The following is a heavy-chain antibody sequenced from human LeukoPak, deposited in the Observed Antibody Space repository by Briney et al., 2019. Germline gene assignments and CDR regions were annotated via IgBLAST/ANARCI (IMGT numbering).Heavy chain of an antibody. CDR1: GFAFSSYG. CDR3: AKDGSSWYYYYSYYMDV. J-gene: IGHJ6*03. D-gene: IGHD6-13*01. Sequence: PGGSLRLSCAASGFAFSSYGMHWVRQAPGKGLEWVAVIWYDGSNKYYADSVKGRFTISRDNSKNTLYLQMNSLRAEDTAVYYCAKDGSSWYYYYSYYMDVWGKGTTVTVSS. CDR2: IWYDGSNK. V-gene: IGHV3-33*06.